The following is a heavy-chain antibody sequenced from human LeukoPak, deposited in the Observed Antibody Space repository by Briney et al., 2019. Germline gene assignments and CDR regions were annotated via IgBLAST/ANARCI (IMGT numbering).Heavy chain of an antibody. J-gene: IGHJ4*02. D-gene: IGHD2-15*01. V-gene: IGHV3-30*18. CDR3: AKDALQYCSGGSCTDPNYFDS. CDR1: GFTLSSYW. Sequence: GGSLRLSCAASGFTLSSYWMSWLRQAPGKGLEGVAFISYEGRYKYYADSAKGRFTISRDNSKNTVYLQMNSLRAEDTAVYYCAKDALQYCSGGSCTDPNYFDSWGLGTLVTVS. CDR2: ISYEGRYK.